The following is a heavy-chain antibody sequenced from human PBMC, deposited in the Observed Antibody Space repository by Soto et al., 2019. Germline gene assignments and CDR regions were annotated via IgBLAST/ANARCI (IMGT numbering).Heavy chain of an antibody. CDR3: AMIDYSSGSDY. CDR1: GGTFSSYP. V-gene: IGHV1-69*01. D-gene: IGHD6-19*01. CDR2: IIPIFGTT. Sequence: QVQLVQSGAEVKKPGSSVKVSCKASGGTFSSYPLSWVRQAPGQGLELMGGIIPIFGTTKYAQKFQGRVTSIADETTTTAYMELSSLRSEDTAVYYCAMIDYSSGSDYWGQGTLVTVSS. J-gene: IGHJ4*02.